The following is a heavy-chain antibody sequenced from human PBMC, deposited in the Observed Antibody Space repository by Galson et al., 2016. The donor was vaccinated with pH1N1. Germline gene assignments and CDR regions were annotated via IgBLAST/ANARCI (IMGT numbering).Heavy chain of an antibody. D-gene: IGHD3-22*01. J-gene: IGHJ3*02. CDR3: ARGAYYYDSTDVHAFDI. V-gene: IGHV1-69*13. CDR2: IIPMFGTV. CDR1: GDIFISYA. Sequence: SVKVSCKASGDIFISYALNWVRQAPGQGPEWMGRIIPMFGTVNYAPKFQGGVTISAGESTTTAYMEMSSLRSDDTAVYYCARGAYYYDSTDVHAFDIWGQGTMVTVSS.